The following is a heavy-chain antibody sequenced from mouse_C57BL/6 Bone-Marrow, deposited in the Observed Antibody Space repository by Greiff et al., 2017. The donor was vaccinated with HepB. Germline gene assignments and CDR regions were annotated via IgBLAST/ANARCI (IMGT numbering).Heavy chain of an antibody. J-gene: IGHJ2*01. CDR1: GYTFTSYW. CDR3: ANQSPAKGNY. CDR2: IHPNSGST. Sequence: VKLQESGAELVKPGASVKLSCKASGYTFTSYWMHWVKQRPGQGLEWIGMIHPNSGSTNYNEKFKSKATLTVDKSSSTAYMQLSSLTSEDSAVYYCANQSPAKGNYWGQGTTLTVSS. V-gene: IGHV1-64*01. D-gene: IGHD1-2*01.